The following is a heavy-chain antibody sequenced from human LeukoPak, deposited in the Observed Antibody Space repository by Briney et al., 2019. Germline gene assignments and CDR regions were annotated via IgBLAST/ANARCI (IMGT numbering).Heavy chain of an antibody. CDR1: GFTFSRYE. Sequence: GGSLRLSCAASGFTFSRYEMNWVRQAPGKGLEWVSYISSSGSTIYYADSVKGRFTISRDNAKNSLYLQMNSLRAEDTAVYYCARDLDCSSTSCSGGYHYYYGMDVWGQGTTVTVSS. CDR2: ISSSGSTI. D-gene: IGHD2-2*01. CDR3: ARDLDCSSTSCSGGYHYYYGMDV. V-gene: IGHV3-48*03. J-gene: IGHJ6*02.